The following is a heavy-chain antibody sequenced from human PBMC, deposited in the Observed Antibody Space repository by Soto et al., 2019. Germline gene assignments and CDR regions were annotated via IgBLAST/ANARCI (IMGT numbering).Heavy chain of an antibody. J-gene: IGHJ6*02. CDR1: GGSFSGYY. CDR3: ERGWYSSSPHYHYGMHV. V-gene: IGHV4-34*01. CDR2: INHSGRT. Sequence: PSETLSLTCAVYGGSFSGYYWSWIRQPPGKGLEWIGEINHSGRTNYNPSLKSRVTISVDTSKNQFSLKLSSVNAADTAVYYCERGWYSSSPHYHYGMHVWGPGTIVTVSS. D-gene: IGHD6-6*01.